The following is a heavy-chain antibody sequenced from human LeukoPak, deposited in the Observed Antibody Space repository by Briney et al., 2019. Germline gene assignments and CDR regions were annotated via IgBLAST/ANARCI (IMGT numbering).Heavy chain of an antibody. V-gene: IGHV3-74*01. J-gene: IGHJ4*02. CDR2: INTDGSST. D-gene: IGHD6-19*01. Sequence: GGSLRLSCAASGFTFSSYWMHWVRQAPGKGLVWVSRINTDGSSTSYADSVKGRFTISRDNSKNTLYLQMNSLRAEDTAVYYCAKGSPGIAVAGFYFDYWGQGTLVTVSS. CDR1: GFTFSSYW. CDR3: AKGSPGIAVAGFYFDY.